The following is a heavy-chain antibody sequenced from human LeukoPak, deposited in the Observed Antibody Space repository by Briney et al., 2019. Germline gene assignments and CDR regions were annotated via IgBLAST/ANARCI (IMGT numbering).Heavy chain of an antibody. CDR2: INAGNGNT. CDR3: ARAYYYGSGSYYFDY. J-gene: IGHJ4*02. CDR1: GYTFTSYA. Sequence: GASVKVSCKASGYTFTSYAMHWVRQAPGQRLEWMGWINAGNGNTKYSQKFQGRVTITRDTSASTAYMALSSLRSEDTAVYYCARAYYYGSGSYYFDYWGQGTLVTVSS. D-gene: IGHD3-10*01. V-gene: IGHV1-3*01.